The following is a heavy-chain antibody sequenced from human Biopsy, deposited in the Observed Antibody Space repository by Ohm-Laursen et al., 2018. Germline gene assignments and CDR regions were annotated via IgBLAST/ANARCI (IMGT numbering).Heavy chain of an antibody. J-gene: IGHJ6*02. CDR3: GRGQTVAPGYYGMDV. CDR1: GFTFSSYG. D-gene: IGHD4-17*01. V-gene: IGHV3-66*01. CDR2: IYSGGDT. Sequence: SLRLSCAASGFTFSSYGIHWVRQAPGKGLEWVSLIYSGGDTRYADSVKGRFTISRDSSKSTLYLQMNSLRAEDTAVYYCGRGQTVAPGYYGMDVWGQGTTVTVSS.